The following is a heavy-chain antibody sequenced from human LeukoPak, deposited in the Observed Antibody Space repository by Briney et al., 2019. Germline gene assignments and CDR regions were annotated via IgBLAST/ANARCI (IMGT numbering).Heavy chain of an antibody. CDR2: INHSGST. D-gene: IGHD1-26*01. CDR1: GGSFSGYY. CDR3: ARYSGSYYRPRYFDY. V-gene: IGHV4-34*01. J-gene: IGHJ4*02. Sequence: PSETLSLTCAVYGGSFSGYYWSWIRQPPGKGLEWIGEINHSGSTNYNPSLKSRVTISVDTSKNQFPLKLSSVTAADTAVYYCARYSGSYYRPRYFDYWGQGTLVTVSS.